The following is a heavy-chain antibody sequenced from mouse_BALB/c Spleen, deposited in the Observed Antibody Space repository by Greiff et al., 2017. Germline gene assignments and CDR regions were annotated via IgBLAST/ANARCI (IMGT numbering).Heavy chain of an antibody. CDR3: ARRGDWDDFDY. J-gene: IGHJ2*01. CDR2: ISYSGST. V-gene: IGHV3-2*02. D-gene: IGHD4-1*01. CDR1: GYSITSDYA. Sequence: EVKLVESGPGLVKPSQSLSLTCTVTGYSITSDYAWNWIRQFPGNKLEWMGYISYSGSTSYNPSLKSRISITRDTSKNQFFLQLNSVTTEDTATYYCARRGDWDDFDYWGQGTTLTVSS.